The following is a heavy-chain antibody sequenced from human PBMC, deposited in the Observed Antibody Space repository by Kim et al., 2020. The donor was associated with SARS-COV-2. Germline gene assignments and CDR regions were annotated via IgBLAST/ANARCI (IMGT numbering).Heavy chain of an antibody. V-gene: IGHV3-33*01. CDR3: AREDILTGYIGALDY. CDR1: GFTFSSYG. J-gene: IGHJ4*02. Sequence: GGSLRLSCAASGFTFSSYGMHWVRQAPGKGLEWVAVIWYDGSKKYYADSVKGRFTISRDNSKNTLYLQMNSLRAEDTAVYYCAREDILTGYIGALDYWGQGTLVTVSS. D-gene: IGHD3-9*01. CDR2: IWYDGSKK.